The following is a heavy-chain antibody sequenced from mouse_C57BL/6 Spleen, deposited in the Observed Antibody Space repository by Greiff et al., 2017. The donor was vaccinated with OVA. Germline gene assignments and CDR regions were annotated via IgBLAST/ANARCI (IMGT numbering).Heavy chain of an antibody. V-gene: IGHV1-80*01. CDR2: IYPGDGDT. CDR1: GYAFSSYW. J-gene: IGHJ3*01. Sequence: VKLMESGAELVKPGASVKISCKASGYAFSSYWMNWVKQRPGKGLEWIGQIYPGDGDTNYNGKFKGKATLTADKSSSTAYMQLSSLTSEDSAVYFCARGGYDYDVTWFAYWGQGTLVTVSA. D-gene: IGHD2-4*01. CDR3: ARGGYDYDVTWFAY.